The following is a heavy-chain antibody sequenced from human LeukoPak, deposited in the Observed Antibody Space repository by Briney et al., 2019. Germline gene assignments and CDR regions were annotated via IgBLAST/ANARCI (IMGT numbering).Heavy chain of an antibody. J-gene: IGHJ4*02. V-gene: IGHV1-46*01. CDR2: INPSGGST. CDR1: GYTFTSYY. D-gene: IGHD3-9*01. Sequence: ASVKVSCKASGYTFTSYYMHWVRQAPGQGLEWMGIINPSGGSTSYAQKFQGRVTMTRDTSTGTVYMELSSLRSEDTAVYYCARPYYDILTGYYGYFDYWGQGTLVTVSS. CDR3: ARPYYDILTGYYGYFDY.